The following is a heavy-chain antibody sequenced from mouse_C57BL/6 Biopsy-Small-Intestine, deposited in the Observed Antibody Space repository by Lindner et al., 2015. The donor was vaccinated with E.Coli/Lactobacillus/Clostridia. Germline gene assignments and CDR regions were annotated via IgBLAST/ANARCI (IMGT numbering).Heavy chain of an antibody. V-gene: IGHV5-6-2*01. J-gene: IGHJ3*01. CDR2: INSNGGNT. CDR1: GFTFSSYA. D-gene: IGHD2-5*01. Sequence: VQLQESGGGLVKPGGSLKLSCAASGFTFSSYAMSWVRQTPEKRLEWVAAINSNGGNTYYPDTVKDRFTISRDNAKNTLYLQMSSLRSEDTALYYCARLGAYSNSFAYWGQGTLVTVSA. CDR3: ARLGAYSNSFAY.